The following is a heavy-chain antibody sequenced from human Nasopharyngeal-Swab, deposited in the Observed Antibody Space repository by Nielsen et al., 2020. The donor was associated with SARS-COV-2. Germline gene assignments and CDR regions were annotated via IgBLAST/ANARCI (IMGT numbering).Heavy chain of an antibody. CDR1: GGSINSGGYY. D-gene: IGHD6-25*01. Sequence: SETLSLTCTVSGGSINSGGYYWSWIRQHPGKGREWIGYIYYSGSTFYNPSLESRVTMSVDTSKNQFSLNLSSVTAADAAVYYCASTAAAFDNWGQGTLVTVSS. J-gene: IGHJ4*02. CDR2: IYYSGST. V-gene: IGHV4-31*03. CDR3: ASTAAAFDN.